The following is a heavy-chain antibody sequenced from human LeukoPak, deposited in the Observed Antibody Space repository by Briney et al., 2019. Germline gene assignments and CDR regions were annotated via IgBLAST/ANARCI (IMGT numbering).Heavy chain of an antibody. CDR1: GYTLTELS. Sequence: ASVNVSCKVSGYTLTELSMHWVRQAPGKGLEWMGGFDPEDGETIYAQKFQGRVTMTTDTSTSTAYMELRSLRSDDTAVYYCARAADIVATIAPWGQGTLVTVSS. CDR3: ARAADIVATIAP. D-gene: IGHD5-12*01. CDR2: FDPEDGET. J-gene: IGHJ5*02. V-gene: IGHV1-24*01.